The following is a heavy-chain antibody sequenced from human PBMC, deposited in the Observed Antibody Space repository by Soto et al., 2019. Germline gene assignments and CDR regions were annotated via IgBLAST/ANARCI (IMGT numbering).Heavy chain of an antibody. Sequence: PGGSLRLSCAASVFTLSYYWMNWVRQAPGKGLEWVANIKQDGSEKYYVDSVKGRFIISRDNAKNSLYLQMNYLSADDTAVYFCARDADASGWYHYGFDVWGQGTTVTVSS. CDR2: IKQDGSEK. CDR3: ARDADASGWYHYGFDV. V-gene: IGHV3-7*01. J-gene: IGHJ6*02. CDR1: VFTLSYYW. D-gene: IGHD6-19*01.